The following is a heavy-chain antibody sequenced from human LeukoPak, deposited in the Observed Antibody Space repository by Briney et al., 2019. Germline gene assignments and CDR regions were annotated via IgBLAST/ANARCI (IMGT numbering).Heavy chain of an antibody. V-gene: IGHV4-39*07. Sequence: PSETLSLTCTVSGGSISSSSYYWGWIRQPPGKGLEWIGSIYYSGSTSYNPSLKSRVTISVDTSKNQFSLKLSSVTAADTAVYYCARQYYYYYDMDFWGQGTTVTVSS. CDR3: ARQYYYYYDMDF. CDR2: IYYSGST. CDR1: GGSISSSSYY. J-gene: IGHJ6*02.